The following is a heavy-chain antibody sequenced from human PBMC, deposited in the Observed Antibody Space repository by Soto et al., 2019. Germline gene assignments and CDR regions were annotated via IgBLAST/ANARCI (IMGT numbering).Heavy chain of an antibody. J-gene: IGHJ6*02. V-gene: IGHV4-31*03. CDR1: GGSISSDGYY. D-gene: IGHD5-12*01. CDR2: IYYSGST. CDR3: ARYSGYDLYYYYGMDV. Sequence: PSETLSLTCTVSGGSISSDGYYWSWIRQHPGKGLEWIGYIYYSGSTYYNPSLKSRVTISVDTSKNQFSLKLSSVTAADTAVYYCARYSGYDLYYYYGMDVWGQGTTVTVSS.